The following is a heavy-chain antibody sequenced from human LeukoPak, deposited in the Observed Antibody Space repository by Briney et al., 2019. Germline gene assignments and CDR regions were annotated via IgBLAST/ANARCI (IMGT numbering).Heavy chain of an antibody. CDR2: TYYSGST. Sequence: SETLSLTCTVSGGSISSSSYYWGWIRQSPGKGLEWIGSTYYSGSTYYNPSLKSRVTISLDTSKNQFSLKLSSVTAADTGVYYCARRDMAAAGRTFDPWGQGTLVTVSS. V-gene: IGHV4-39*07. CDR3: ARRDMAAAGRTFDP. D-gene: IGHD6-13*01. CDR1: GGSISSSSYY. J-gene: IGHJ5*02.